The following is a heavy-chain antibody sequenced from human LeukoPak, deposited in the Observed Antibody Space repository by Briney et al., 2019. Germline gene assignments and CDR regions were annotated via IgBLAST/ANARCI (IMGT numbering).Heavy chain of an antibody. Sequence: ASVKVSCKASGGTFSSYTISWVRQAPGQGLEWMGRIIPILGIANYAQKFQGRVTITADKSTSTAYMELSSLRSEDTAVYYCAREQLEYDSSSYYHSGWGQGTLVTVSS. D-gene: IGHD3-22*01. CDR2: IIPILGIA. V-gene: IGHV1-69*04. J-gene: IGHJ4*02. CDR1: GGTFSSYT. CDR3: AREQLEYDSSSYYHSG.